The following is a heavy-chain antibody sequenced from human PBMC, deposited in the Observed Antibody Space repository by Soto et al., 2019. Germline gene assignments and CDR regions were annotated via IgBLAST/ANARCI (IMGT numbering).Heavy chain of an antibody. CDR1: GASISSGAYD. CDR3: AGHPYGESWFVP. D-gene: IGHD4-17*01. Sequence: QVQLQESGPGLVKPSQTLSLTCTVSGASISSGAYDWSWIRQHPGKGLEWIGHIDDSGNTYYNPSLKNRVIISADTSKNHFSLRLTFVSAADTAVYYCAGHPYGESWFVPWGQGTLVTVSS. CDR2: IDDSGNT. V-gene: IGHV4-31*03. J-gene: IGHJ5*02.